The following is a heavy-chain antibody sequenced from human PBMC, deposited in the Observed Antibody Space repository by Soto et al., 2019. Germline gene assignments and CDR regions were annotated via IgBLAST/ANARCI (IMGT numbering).Heavy chain of an antibody. CDR3: ARDLGYCSGEERVCDYYYYYGMDV. J-gene: IGHJ6*02. CDR2: INPSGGST. CDR1: GYTFTSYY. V-gene: IGHV1-46*01. D-gene: IGHD2-15*01. Sequence: ASVKVSCKASGYTFTSYYMHWVRQAPGQGLEWMGIINPSGGSTSYAQKFQGRVTMTRDTSTSTVYMELSSLRSEDTAVYYCARDLGYCSGEERVCDYYYYYGMDVWGQGTTVTVSS.